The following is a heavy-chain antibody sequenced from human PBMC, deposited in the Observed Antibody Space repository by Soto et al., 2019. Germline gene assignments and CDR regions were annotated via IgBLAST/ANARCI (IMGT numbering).Heavy chain of an antibody. Sequence: GESLKISCKASGYSFTSYWIGWVRQLPGKGLEWMGIIYPGDSNTIYSPSFQGHITISADKSITTAYLHWSSLRASDTAMYYCAIQDGYFRCYYYGMDVWGQGTTVTVSS. V-gene: IGHV5-51*01. J-gene: IGHJ6*02. CDR3: AIQDGYFRCYYYGMDV. D-gene: IGHD5-12*01. CDR1: GYSFTSYW. CDR2: IYPGDSNT.